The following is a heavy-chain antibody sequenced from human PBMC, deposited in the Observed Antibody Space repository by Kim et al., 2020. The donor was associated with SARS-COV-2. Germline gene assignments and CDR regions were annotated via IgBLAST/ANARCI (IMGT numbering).Heavy chain of an antibody. V-gene: IGHV3-30*18. CDR1: GFTFSSYG. D-gene: IGHD3-3*01. J-gene: IGHJ6*02. CDR2: ISYDGSNK. CDR3: AKDSGYDFWSGYQHYYYGMDV. Sequence: GGSLRLSCAASGFTFSSYGMHWVRQAPGKGLEWVAVISYDGSNKYYADPVKGRFTISRDNSKNTLYLQMNSLRAEDTAVYYCAKDSGYDFWSGYQHYYYGMDVWGQGTTVTVSS.